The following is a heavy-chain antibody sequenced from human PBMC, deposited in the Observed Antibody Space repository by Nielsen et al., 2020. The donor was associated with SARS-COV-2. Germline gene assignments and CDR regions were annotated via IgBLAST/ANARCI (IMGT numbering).Heavy chain of an antibody. Sequence: GESLKISCAASGFSFRTSWMNWVRQGPGERLEWVANIHPDGSVKRHVDSVMGRFTISRDNARDSLYLQMNNLRAEDTAIYYCLQGGASWGQGTLVTVSS. CDR3: LQGGAS. CDR2: IHPDGSVK. V-gene: IGHV3-7*05. CDR1: GFSFRTSW. D-gene: IGHD1-1*01. J-gene: IGHJ5*02.